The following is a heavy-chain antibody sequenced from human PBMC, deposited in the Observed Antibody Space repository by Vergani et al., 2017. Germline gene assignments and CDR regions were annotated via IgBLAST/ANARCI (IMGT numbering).Heavy chain of an antibody. J-gene: IGHJ4*02. CDR1: GFTFSSYS. CDR2: ISSSSSYI. CDR3: ARGIAAAGEDY. V-gene: IGHV3-21*01. D-gene: IGHD6-13*01. Sequence: EVQLVESGGGLVKPGGSLRLSCAASGFTFSSYSMNWVRQAPGKGLEWVSSISSSSSYIYHADSVKGRFTISRDNAKNSLYLQMNSLRAEDTAVYYCARGIAAAGEDYWGQGTLVTVSS.